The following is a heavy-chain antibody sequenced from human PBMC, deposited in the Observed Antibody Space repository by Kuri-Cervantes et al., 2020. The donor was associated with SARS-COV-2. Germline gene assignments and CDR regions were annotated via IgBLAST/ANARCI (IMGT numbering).Heavy chain of an antibody. D-gene: IGHD3-16*01. CDR1: GFTFGDYV. CDR2: IRSKAYGGTT. CDR3: TRGGGVTGYYYYYMDV. V-gene: IGHV3-49*04. J-gene: IGHJ6*03. Sequence: GGSLRLSCTASGFTFGDYVMSWVRQAPGKGLEWVGFIRSKAYGGTTEYAASVKGRFTISRDDSKSIAYLQMNRLKTEDTAVYYCTRGGGVTGYYYYYMDVWGKGTTVTVSS.